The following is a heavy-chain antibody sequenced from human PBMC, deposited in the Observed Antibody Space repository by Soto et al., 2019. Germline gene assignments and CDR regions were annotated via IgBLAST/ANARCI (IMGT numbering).Heavy chain of an antibody. V-gene: IGHV1-2*02. J-gene: IGHJ3*02. Sequence: QVPLVQSGAEVKKPGASVKVSCKASGYTFTGYYMHWVRQAPGQGLEWMGWINPNSGGTNYAQKFQGRVTMTRDTSISTAYMELSRLRSDDTAVYYCTREGVERDCSGGSCYSAPDAFDIWGQGTMVTVSS. CDR3: TREGVERDCSGGSCYSAPDAFDI. CDR2: INPNSGGT. D-gene: IGHD2-15*01. CDR1: GYTFTGYY.